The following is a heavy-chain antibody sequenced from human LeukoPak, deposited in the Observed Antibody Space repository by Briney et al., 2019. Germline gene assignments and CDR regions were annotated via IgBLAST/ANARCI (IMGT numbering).Heavy chain of an antibody. Sequence: PSETLSHPGTVSGGAMSRYDWRWLRQPPGKGLEWLGYIYYSGSTNYNPSLKSRVTISVDTSKNQFSLKLSSVTAADTAVYYCARVLPDLRGVAAMESSNIWGQGTMVTVSS. CDR2: IYYSGST. D-gene: IGHD2-21*02. CDR3: ARVLPDLRGVAAMESSNI. J-gene: IGHJ3*02. V-gene: IGHV4-59*01. CDR1: GGAMSRYD.